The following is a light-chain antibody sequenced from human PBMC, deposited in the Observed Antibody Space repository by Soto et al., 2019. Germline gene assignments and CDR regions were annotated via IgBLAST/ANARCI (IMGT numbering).Light chain of an antibody. Sequence: QSALTQPASVSGSPGQSITISCTGTNSDLGDYDLVSWYQHHPVKAPKLMIYEGSKRPSGVSDRFSGSKSGNTASQTISGLQPEDEADYYCCSFAGSNFVVFGGGTKVTVL. CDR1: NSDLGDYDL. V-gene: IGLV2-23*01. J-gene: IGLJ2*01. CDR2: EGS. CDR3: CSFAGSNFVV.